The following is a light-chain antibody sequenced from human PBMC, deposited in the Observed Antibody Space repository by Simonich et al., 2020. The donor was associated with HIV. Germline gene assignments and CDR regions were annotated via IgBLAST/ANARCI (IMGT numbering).Light chain of an antibody. J-gene: IGLJ3*02. CDR1: SSDVGSYNF. V-gene: IGLV2-14*02. Sequence: QSALTQPASVSGSPGQSITISCTGTSSDVGSYNFVSWYQQHPGKAPKLMIYEGSQRPSGVSNRFSGSKSGNTASLTISGLQAEDEADYYCTSYTSSSTWVFGGGTKLTVL. CDR2: EGS. CDR3: TSYTSSSTWV.